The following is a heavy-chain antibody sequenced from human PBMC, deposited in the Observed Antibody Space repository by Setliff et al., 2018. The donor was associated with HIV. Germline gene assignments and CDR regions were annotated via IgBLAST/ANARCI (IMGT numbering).Heavy chain of an antibody. CDR3: ARGAFIGYGWSYFGMDV. Sequence: PSETLSLTCDVSGGSFTDYYWSWVRQTPEKGLEWIGEISHTGNTDYNPSLESRLTLSVDTSKNQFSLKLSSVTAADTAVYYCARGAFIGYGWSYFGMDVWGQGTTVTVSS. J-gene: IGHJ6*02. V-gene: IGHV4-34*10. D-gene: IGHD3-22*01. CDR1: GGSFTDYY. CDR2: ISHTGNT.